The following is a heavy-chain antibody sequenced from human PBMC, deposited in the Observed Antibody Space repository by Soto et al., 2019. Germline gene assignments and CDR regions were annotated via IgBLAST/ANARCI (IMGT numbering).Heavy chain of an antibody. CDR1: GDSISISIYY. J-gene: IGHJ4*01. Sequence: SETLSLTCTISGDSISISIYYWAWIRQPPGKGLEWIGSMYYSGSTYNNPSLKSRVTMSVDTPKKQFSLILSSVTAADTAVYYCAAMPIVGATPYYFEYWDEGNLVTVSS. D-gene: IGHD1-26*01. V-gene: IGHV4-39*01. CDR2: MYYSGST. CDR3: AAMPIVGATPYYFEY.